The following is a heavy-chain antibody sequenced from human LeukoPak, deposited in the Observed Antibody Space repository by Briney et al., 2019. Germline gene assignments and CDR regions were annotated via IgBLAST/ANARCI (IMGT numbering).Heavy chain of an antibody. J-gene: IGHJ4*02. V-gene: IGHV4-39*01. Sequence: SETLSLTCTVSGGSISSSSYHWGWIRQPPGKGLEWIGSIYYSGSTYYNPSLKSRVTISVDTSKNQFSLKLTSVTAADTAVYYCARVVLWSLNSSGWYYFDYWGQGTLVTVSS. CDR1: GGSISSSSYH. CDR2: IYYSGST. D-gene: IGHD6-19*01. CDR3: ARVVLWSLNSSGWYYFDY.